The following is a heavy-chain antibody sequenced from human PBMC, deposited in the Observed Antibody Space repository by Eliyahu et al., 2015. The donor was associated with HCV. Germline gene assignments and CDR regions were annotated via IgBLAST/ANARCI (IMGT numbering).Heavy chain of an antibody. J-gene: IGHJ4*02. V-gene: IGHV3-23*01. CDR3: AKAQTRTRGSYDFWSGYYTGG. Sequence: EVQLLESGGGLVQPGGSLRLSCAASGFTFSSYAMSWVRQAPGKGLEWVSAISGSGGSTYYADSVKGRFTISRDNPKNTLYLQMNSLRAEDTAVYYCAKAQTRTRGSYDFWSGYYTGGWGQGTLVTVSS. CDR1: GFTFSSYA. CDR2: ISGSGGST. D-gene: IGHD3-3*01.